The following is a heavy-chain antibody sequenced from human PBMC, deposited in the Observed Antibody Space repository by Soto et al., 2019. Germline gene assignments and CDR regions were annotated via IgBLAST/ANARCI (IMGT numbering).Heavy chain of an antibody. D-gene: IGHD5-12*01. CDR1: GFTFSSYG. J-gene: IGHJ4*02. V-gene: IGHV3-30*18. CDR3: AKDTTTMSSYFDY. Sequence: QVQLVESGGGVVQPGRSLRLSCAASGFTFSSYGMHWVRQAPGKGLEWVAVISYDGSNKYYADSVKGRFTISRDNSKNTLYLQMNSLRAEDTAVYYCAKDTTTMSSYFDYWGQGTLVTVSS. CDR2: ISYDGSNK.